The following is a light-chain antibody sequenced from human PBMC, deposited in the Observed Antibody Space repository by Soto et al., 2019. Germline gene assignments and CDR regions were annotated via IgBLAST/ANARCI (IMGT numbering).Light chain of an antibody. Sequence: DIQMTQSPSSLSASVGDRVTITCRASLTIGDSLSWFQQKAGKPPILLIYGASALQSGVPARFSGSGSGTDFTLTISSLQPDDFATYYCQHYNSYSEAFGQGTKVDIK. CDR1: LTIGDS. CDR2: GAS. V-gene: IGKV1-16*01. CDR3: QHYNSYSEA. J-gene: IGKJ1*01.